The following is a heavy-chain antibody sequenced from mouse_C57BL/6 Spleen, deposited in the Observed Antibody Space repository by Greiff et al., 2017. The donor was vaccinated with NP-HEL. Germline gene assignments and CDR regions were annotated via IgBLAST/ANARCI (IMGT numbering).Heavy chain of an antibody. CDR1: GFTFTDYY. Sequence: EVKLVESGGGLVQPGGSLSLSCAASGFTFTDYYMSWVRQPPGKALEWLGFIRNKANGYTTEYSASVKGRFTISRDNSQSILYLQMKALRAEDSATYYCARYKGYYPFAYWGQGTLVTVSA. CDR2: IRNKANGYTT. CDR3: ARYKGYYPFAY. J-gene: IGHJ3*01. D-gene: IGHD2-3*01. V-gene: IGHV7-3*01.